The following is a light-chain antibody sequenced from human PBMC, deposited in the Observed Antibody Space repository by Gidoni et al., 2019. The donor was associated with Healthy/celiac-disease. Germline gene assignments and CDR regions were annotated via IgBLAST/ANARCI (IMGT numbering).Light chain of an antibody. CDR3: QQRSN. CDR1: QRVSSY. J-gene: IGKJ5*01. V-gene: IGKV3-11*01. CDR2: DAS. Sequence: EIVLTQSPATLALSPGERATLSCRASQRVSSYLAWYQQKPGQAPRLLIYDASNRATGIPARFSGSVSGTDFTLTISSLEPEYCAVYYCQQRSNFGQGTRLEI.